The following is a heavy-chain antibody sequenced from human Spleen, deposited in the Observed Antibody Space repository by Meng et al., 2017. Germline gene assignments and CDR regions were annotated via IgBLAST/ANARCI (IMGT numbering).Heavy chain of an antibody. V-gene: IGHV3-23*01. CDR1: GFTFSSYA. CDR3: AKGVRGGDWYYDILTGYYGLDY. D-gene: IGHD3-9*01. CDR2: ISGSGGST. Sequence: GESLKISCAASGFTFSSYAMSWVRQAPGKGLEWVSAISGSGGSTYYADSVKGRFTISRDNSKNTLYLQMNSLRAEDTAVYYCAKGVRGGDWYYDILTGYYGLDYWGQGTLVTVSS. J-gene: IGHJ4*02.